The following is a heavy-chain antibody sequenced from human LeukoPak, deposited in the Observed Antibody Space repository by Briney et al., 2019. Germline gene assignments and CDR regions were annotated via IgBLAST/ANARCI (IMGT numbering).Heavy chain of an antibody. CDR3: ASLDSTRLVA. V-gene: IGHV3-7*01. Sequence: GGSLRLSCAASGFTFSTFWMSWVRQAPGKGLEWVASIKSDESEKYYVDSVKGRFTISRDNAQNSLYLQMDSLRADDTAVYCCASLDSTRLVAWGQGTLVTVSS. CDR2: IKSDESEK. D-gene: IGHD2/OR15-2a*01. J-gene: IGHJ5*02. CDR1: GFTFSTFW.